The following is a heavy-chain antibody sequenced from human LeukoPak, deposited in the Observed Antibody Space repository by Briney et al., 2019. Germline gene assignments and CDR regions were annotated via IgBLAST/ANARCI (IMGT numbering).Heavy chain of an antibody. CDR3: ARDQLEGYCSSTSCYSPYGY. J-gene: IGHJ4*02. Sequence: ASVKVSCKASGYTFTGYYMHWVRQAPGQGLEWMGWINPNSGGTNYAQKFQGRVTMTRDTSISTAYMELSRLRSDDTAVYYCARDQLEGYCSSTSCYSPYGYWGQGTPVTVSS. CDR2: INPNSGGT. D-gene: IGHD2-2*02. V-gene: IGHV1-2*02. CDR1: GYTFTGYY.